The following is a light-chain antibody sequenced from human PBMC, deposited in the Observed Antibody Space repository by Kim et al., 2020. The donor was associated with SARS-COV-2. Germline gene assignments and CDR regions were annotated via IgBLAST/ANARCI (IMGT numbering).Light chain of an antibody. J-gene: IGKJ4*01. CDR2: AGS. CDR3: QQASRFPLT. V-gene: IGKV1-12*01. CDR1: QGISTW. Sequence: ASVGDTVTITCRASQGISTWLAWYQQKPGTGPKLLIYAGSILHSGVPSRFSGSGSGTDFTLTITSLQAEDFATYFCQQASRFPLTFGGGTKVDIK.